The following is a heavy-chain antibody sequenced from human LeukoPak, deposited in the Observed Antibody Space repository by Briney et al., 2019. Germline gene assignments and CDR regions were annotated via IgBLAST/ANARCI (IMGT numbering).Heavy chain of an antibody. D-gene: IGHD4-17*01. V-gene: IGHV3-48*01. J-gene: IGHJ6*03. Sequence: PGGSLRLSCAASGFTFSSYEMNWVRQAPGKGLEWVSYISSSSSTIYYADSVKGRFTISRDNAKNSLYLQMNSLRAEDTAVYYCARGGTVMYYYYYYYMDVWGKGTTVTVSS. CDR1: GFTFSSYE. CDR3: ARGGTVMYYYYYYYMDV. CDR2: ISSSSSTI.